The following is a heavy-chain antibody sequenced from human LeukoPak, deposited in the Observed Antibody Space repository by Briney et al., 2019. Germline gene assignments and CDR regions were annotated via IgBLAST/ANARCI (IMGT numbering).Heavy chain of an antibody. CDR2: INSDGTT. CDR3: TRDSTTWARSGY. CDR1: GVTVSSSY. J-gene: IGHJ4*02. V-gene: IGHV3-66*01. Sequence: PGRSLTLSCAASGVTVSSSYMGWVRQAPRKGLERVSVINSDGTTYYADSVKGRFTASRDPSKNTLSLQMSSLRVEDTAVYYCTRDSTTWARSGYWGQGTLVTVSS. D-gene: IGHD2/OR15-2a*01.